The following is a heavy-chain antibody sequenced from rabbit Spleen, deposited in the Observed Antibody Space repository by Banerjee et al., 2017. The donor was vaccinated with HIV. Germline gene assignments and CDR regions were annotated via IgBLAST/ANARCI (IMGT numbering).Heavy chain of an antibody. CDR2: INAVTGKA. D-gene: IGHD1-1*01. V-gene: IGHV1S45*01. J-gene: IGHJ6*01. CDR1: GFSFSNKAV. CDR3: ARDTSSSFSSYGMDL. Sequence: QEQLVESGGGLVKPEGSLKLSCTASGFSFSNKAVMCWVRQAPGKGLEWIACINAVTGKAVYASWAKGRFTFSKSSSTTVTLQMTSLTGADTATYFCARDTSSSFSSYGMDLWGQGTLVTVS.